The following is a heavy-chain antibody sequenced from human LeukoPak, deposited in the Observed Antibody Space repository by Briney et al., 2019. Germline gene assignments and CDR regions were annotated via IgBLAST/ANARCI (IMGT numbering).Heavy chain of an antibody. D-gene: IGHD6-13*01. V-gene: IGHV3-9*01. CDR2: ISWNSGSI. CDR3: VKDNEVKDRYSSRWTGGYFDY. CDR1: GFTFDDYA. Sequence: GRSLRLSCATSGFTFDDYAMHWVRQAPGKGLEWVSGISWNSGSIDYADSVKGRSTISRDNAKNSLYLQMNSLRVEDTALYYCVKDNEVKDRYSSRWTGGYFDYWGQGTLVTVSS. J-gene: IGHJ4*02.